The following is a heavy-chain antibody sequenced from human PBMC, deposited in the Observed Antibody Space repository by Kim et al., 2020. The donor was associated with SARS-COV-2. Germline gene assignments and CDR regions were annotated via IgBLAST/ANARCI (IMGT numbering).Heavy chain of an antibody. Sequence: GGSLRLSCAASGFTFSSYAMHWVRQAPGKGLEWVAVISYDGSNKYYADSVKGRFTISRDNSKNTLYLQMNSLRAEDTAVYYCARDFVVVVAATFHYYYGMHVLGQGTTVTVSS. D-gene: IGHD2-15*01. CDR1: GFTFSSYA. CDR2: ISYDGSNK. CDR3: ARDFVVVVAATFHYYYGMHV. J-gene: IGHJ6*02. V-gene: IGHV3-30-3*01.